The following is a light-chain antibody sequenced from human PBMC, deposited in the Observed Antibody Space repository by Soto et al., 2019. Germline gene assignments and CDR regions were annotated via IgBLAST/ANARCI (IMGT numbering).Light chain of an antibody. CDR1: QAVNTR. CDR2: LAS. CDR3: HKRQSWPRK. V-gene: IGKV3-11*01. Sequence: EIVLTHSPATLSSFPFYRVTLSFSASQAVNTRLAWYQHRPGQAPRLLIYLASNRAAGVPARFSGSGSGTDFTLTISDVEPEDFAVYYCHKRQSWPRKFGQGTKVDIK. J-gene: IGKJ1*01.